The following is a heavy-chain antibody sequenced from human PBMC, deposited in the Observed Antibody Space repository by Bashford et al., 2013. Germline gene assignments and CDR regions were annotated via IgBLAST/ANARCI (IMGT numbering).Heavy chain of an antibody. CDR2: ISGSSGST. D-gene: IGHD2-2*01. J-gene: IGHJ6*02. Sequence: VRQAPGKGLEWVSAISGSSGSTYYADSVRGRFTISRDNAKNSLYLQMNSLRAEDTAVYYCARDNSRYCSSSSCPLYGMDVWGLGDHGHRLL. CDR3: ARDNSRYCSSSSCPLYGMDV. V-gene: IGHV3-23*01.